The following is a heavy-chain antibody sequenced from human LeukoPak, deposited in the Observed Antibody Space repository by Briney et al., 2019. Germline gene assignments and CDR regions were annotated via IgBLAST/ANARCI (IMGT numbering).Heavy chain of an antibody. J-gene: IGHJ4*02. V-gene: IGHV3-23*01. D-gene: IGHD3-3*01. Sequence: GGSLRLSCAASGFTFSSYAMSWVRQAPGKGLEWVSAISGSGGSTYYADSVKGRFTISRDNSKNTLYLQMNSLRAEDTAVYYCARNDYYDFWSGYYSDYWGQGTLVTVSS. CDR1: GFTFSSYA. CDR2: ISGSGGST. CDR3: ARNDYYDFWSGYYSDY.